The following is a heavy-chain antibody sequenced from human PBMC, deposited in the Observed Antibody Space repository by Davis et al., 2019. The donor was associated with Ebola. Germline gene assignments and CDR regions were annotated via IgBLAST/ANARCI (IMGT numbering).Heavy chain of an antibody. CDR2: INPNSGGT. CDR3: ARAPGTTYYWFDP. Sequence: ASVKVSCKASGYTFTGYYMHWVRQAPGQGLEWIGWINPNSGGTNYAQKFQGWVTMTRDTSISTAYMELSRLRSDDTAVYYCARAPGTTYYWFDPWGQGTLVTVSS. CDR1: GYTFTGYY. J-gene: IGHJ5*02. V-gene: IGHV1-2*04. D-gene: IGHD1-1*01.